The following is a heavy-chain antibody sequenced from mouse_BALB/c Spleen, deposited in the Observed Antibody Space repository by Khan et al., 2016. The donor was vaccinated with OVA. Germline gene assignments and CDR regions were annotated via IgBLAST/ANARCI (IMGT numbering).Heavy chain of an antibody. CDR1: GYTFTEYT. D-gene: IGHD3-3*01. V-gene: IGHV1-18*01. CDR2: INPKNGIT. Sequence: VQLKQSGSELVKPGASVKISCKTSGYTFTEYTLHWVKQSHGKSLEWIGVINPKNGITSYNQKFKGKATLTVDKSSSTAYMEFRSLTSEDSAVYYCARDAGRYWGQGTSVTVS. J-gene: IGHJ4*01. CDR3: ARDAGRY.